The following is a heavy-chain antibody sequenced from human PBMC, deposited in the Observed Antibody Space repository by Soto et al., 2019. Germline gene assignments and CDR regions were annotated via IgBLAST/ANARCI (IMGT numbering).Heavy chain of an antibody. CDR2: IIPISDTT. D-gene: IGHD2-2*01. CDR3: ATSQGSSTSLEIYYYYYYGMDV. V-gene: IGHV1-69*01. J-gene: IGHJ6*02. Sequence: QVQLVQSGAEVKKPGSSVKVSCKASGGTFSSYAISWVRQAPGQGLEWMGGIIPISDTTNYAQKFQGRVTITSEESSSTAYLRLSSMRSADTAVYYCATSQGSSTSLEIYYYYYYGMDVWGQGTTVTVSS. CDR1: GGTFSSYA.